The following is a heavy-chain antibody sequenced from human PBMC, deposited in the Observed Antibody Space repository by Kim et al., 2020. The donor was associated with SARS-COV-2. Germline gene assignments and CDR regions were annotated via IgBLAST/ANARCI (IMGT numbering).Heavy chain of an antibody. J-gene: IGHJ5*02. V-gene: IGHV4-59*01. D-gene: IGHD3-10*01. CDR2: IYYSDTT. CDR1: GGSMGGYY. CDR3: ARGMFRPVVGSYL. Sequence: SETLSLTCTVSGGSMGGYYLTWIRQPPGKGLEYIGYIYYSDTTKYNPSLKSRLAISVDTSKNQFSLRLNSVTAADTAVYYCARGMFRPVVGSYLWGQGTLVTVSS.